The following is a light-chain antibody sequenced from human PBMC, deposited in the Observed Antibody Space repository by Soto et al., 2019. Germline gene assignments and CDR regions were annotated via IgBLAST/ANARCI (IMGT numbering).Light chain of an antibody. V-gene: IGLV2-23*01. CDR1: SSDVGSYNL. CDR2: EGS. J-gene: IGLJ3*02. CDR3: CSYAGSSTSWV. Sequence: QSALTQPASVSGSPGQSITISCTGTSSDVGSYNLVSRYHQHPGKAPKLMIYEGSKRPSGVSNRFSGSKSGNTASLTISGLQAEDEADYYCCSYAGSSTSWVFGGGTKLTVL.